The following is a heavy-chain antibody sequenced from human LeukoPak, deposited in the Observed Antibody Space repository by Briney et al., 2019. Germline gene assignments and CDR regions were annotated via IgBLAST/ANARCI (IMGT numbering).Heavy chain of an antibody. V-gene: IGHV3-23*01. CDR3: ARDRGGIGYYMDV. D-gene: IGHD3-16*02. CDR1: RFTFSSYA. CDR2: ISGSGGST. Sequence: GGSLRLSCAASRFTFSSYAMSWVRQAPGKGLEWVSAISGSGGSTYYADSVKGRFTISRDNAKTSLYLQMNSLRAEDTALYYCARDRGGIGYYMDVWGKGTTVTVSS. J-gene: IGHJ6*03.